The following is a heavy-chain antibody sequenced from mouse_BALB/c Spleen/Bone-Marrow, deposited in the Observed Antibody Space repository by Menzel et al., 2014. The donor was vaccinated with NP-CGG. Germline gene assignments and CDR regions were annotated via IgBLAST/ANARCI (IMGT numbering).Heavy chain of an antibody. V-gene: IGHV4-1*02. Sequence: EVKVIESGGGLVQPGGSLKLSWAASGFDFSRYWMSWVRQAPGKGLEWIGEINPDSSTINYTPSLKDKFIISRDNAKNTLYLQMSKVRSEDTALYYCARQGYYGRSDYWGQGTTLTVSS. D-gene: IGHD1-1*01. CDR2: INPDSSTI. CDR3: ARQGYYGRSDY. CDR1: GFDFSRYW. J-gene: IGHJ2*01.